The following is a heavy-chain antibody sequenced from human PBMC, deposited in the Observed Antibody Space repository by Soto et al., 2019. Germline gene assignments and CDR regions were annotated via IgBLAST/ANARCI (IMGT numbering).Heavy chain of an antibody. Sequence: SGHTLVAPTQTHTLPCIFPGFALRSSVVDVGWIGQPPGKALEWLGFIYWNDGKRYSPSLKSRPTITKDTSKNQVVLTMTNMDPVDTATYYCAKSGSSGWYGWLDPWGQETLVTVSS. J-gene: IGHJ5*02. CDR2: IYWNDGK. D-gene: IGHD6-19*01. CDR3: AKSGSSGWYGWLDP. V-gene: IGHV2-5*01. CDR1: GFALRSSVVD.